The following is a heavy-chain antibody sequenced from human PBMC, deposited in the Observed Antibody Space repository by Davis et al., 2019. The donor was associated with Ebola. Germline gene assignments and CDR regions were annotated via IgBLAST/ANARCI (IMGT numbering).Heavy chain of an antibody. CDR3: ARVDYDFWSSYYGNNWFDP. V-gene: IGHV4-39*07. CDR2: IYYSGST. Sequence: SETLSLTCTVSGGSISSSSYYWGWIRQPPGKGLEWIGSIYYSGSTYYNPSLKSRVTISVDTSKNQFSLKLSSVTAADTAVYYCARVDYDFWSSYYGNNWFDPWGQGTLVTVSS. J-gene: IGHJ5*02. CDR1: GGSISSSSYY. D-gene: IGHD3-3*01.